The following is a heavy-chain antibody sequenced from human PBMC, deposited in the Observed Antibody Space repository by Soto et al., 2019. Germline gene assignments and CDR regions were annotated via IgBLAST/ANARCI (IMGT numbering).Heavy chain of an antibody. D-gene: IGHD3-3*01. CDR2: IYYSGST. J-gene: IGHJ5*02. V-gene: IGHV4-59*08. CDR1: GGSISSYY. CDR3: ARQSITVSTIFGVVIKKENLFAP. Sequence: SETLSLTCTVSGGSISSYYWSWIRQPPGKGLEWIGYIYYSGSTNYNPSLKSRVTISVDTSKNQFSLKLSSVTAADTAVYYCARQSITVSTIFGVVIKKENLFAPWGQGTLVTVSS.